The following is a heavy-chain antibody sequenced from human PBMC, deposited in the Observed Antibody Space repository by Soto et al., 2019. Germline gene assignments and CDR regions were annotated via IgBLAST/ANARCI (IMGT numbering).Heavy chain of an antibody. Sequence: TSETLSLTCTVSGGSISSGGYYWSWIRQHPGKGLEWIGYIYYSGSTYYNPSLKSRVTISVDTSKNRFSLKLSSVTAADTAVYYCARGGSSGPFDYWGQGTLVTVSS. D-gene: IGHD6-6*01. CDR1: GGSISSGGYY. CDR3: ARGGSSGPFDY. V-gene: IGHV4-31*03. J-gene: IGHJ4*02. CDR2: IYYSGST.